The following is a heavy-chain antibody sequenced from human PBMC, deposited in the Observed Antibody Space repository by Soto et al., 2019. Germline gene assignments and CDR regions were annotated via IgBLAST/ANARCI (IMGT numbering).Heavy chain of an antibody. CDR2: INPNGGST. D-gene: IGHD6-19*01. CDR3: AREKWLVRRNDPFDI. V-gene: IGHV1-46*01. J-gene: IGHJ3*02. CDR1: GYTFINYY. Sequence: QVQLVQSGAEVKKPGASVKVSCKASGYTFINYYMHWVRQAPGQGLEWMGRINPNGGSTNYAQKFQGRVTLTRDTSTNTVNMELSSLRSEDTAVYYCAREKWLVRRNDPFDIWGQGTMVTVSS.